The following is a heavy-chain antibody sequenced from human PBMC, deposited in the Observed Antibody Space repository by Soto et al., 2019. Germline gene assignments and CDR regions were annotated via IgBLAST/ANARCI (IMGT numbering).Heavy chain of an antibody. CDR2: IYWDDDK. J-gene: IGHJ4*02. CDR3: AHRRKIPGWVLFDY. V-gene: IGHV2-5*02. D-gene: IGHD2-8*01. CDR1: GVSLSTSAGG. Sequence: SGPTLVNPTHTLTLTCTFSGVSLSTSAGGVGWIRQPPGKALEWLALIYWDDDKRYSPSLKSRLTITKDTSKNQVVLIRTNMDPVDTATYYCAHRRKIPGWVLFDYFGQGTLVTFSS.